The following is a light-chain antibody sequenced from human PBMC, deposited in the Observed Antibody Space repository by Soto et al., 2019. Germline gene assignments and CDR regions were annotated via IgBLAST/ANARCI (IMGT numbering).Light chain of an antibody. Sequence: NFMLTQPHSVSESPGKTVTISCTGSSGSIASNYVQRYQQRPGSAPTTVIYEDNQRPSGVPDRFSGSIDSSSNSASLTISGLKTEDEADYYCQSYDSSNQVVFGGGTKLTVL. V-gene: IGLV6-57*02. CDR2: EDN. CDR3: QSYDSSNQVV. CDR1: SGSIASNY. J-gene: IGLJ2*01.